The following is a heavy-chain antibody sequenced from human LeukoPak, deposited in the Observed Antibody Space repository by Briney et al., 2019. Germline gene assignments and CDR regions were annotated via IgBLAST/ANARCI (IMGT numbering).Heavy chain of an antibody. Sequence: PGGSLRLSCAASGFTFSSYTIHWVRQAPGKGLDWVAVVLYDGDTKYYADSVKGRFTISRDKSKNTVYLQMNSLRAEDTAVYYCARGVIATGGNDFDYWGQGTLVTVSS. CDR1: GFTFSSYT. CDR2: VLYDGDTK. CDR3: ARGVIATGGNDFDY. J-gene: IGHJ4*02. V-gene: IGHV3-30*04. D-gene: IGHD6-13*01.